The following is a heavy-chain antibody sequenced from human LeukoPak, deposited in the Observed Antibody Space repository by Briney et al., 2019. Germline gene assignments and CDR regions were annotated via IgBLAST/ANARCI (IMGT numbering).Heavy chain of an antibody. J-gene: IGHJ3*02. CDR1: GYSFTSYW. V-gene: IGHV5-51*03. D-gene: IGHD3-22*01. CDR3: VRPSGGYYYDSSGPYRALGAFDI. CDR2: IYPGDSDT. Sequence: GESLKISCKGSGYSFTSYWIGWVRQMPGKGLEWMGIIYPGDSDTRYSPSFQGQVTISADKSISTAYLQWSSLKASDTAMYYCVRPSGGYYYDSSGPYRALGAFDIWGQGTMVTVSS.